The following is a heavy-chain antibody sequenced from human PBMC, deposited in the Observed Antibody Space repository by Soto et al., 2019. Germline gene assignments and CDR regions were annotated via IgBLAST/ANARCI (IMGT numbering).Heavy chain of an antibody. D-gene: IGHD6-13*01. CDR3: ATDLSTAADTNFDY. CDR2: FDPEDGET. Sequence: GASVKVSCKVSGYTLTELSMHWVRQAPGKGLEWMGGFDPEDGETIYAQKFQGRVTMTEDTSTDTAYMELSSLRSEDTAVYYCATDLSTAADTNFDYWGQGTLVTVSS. CDR1: GYTLTELS. V-gene: IGHV1-24*01. J-gene: IGHJ4*02.